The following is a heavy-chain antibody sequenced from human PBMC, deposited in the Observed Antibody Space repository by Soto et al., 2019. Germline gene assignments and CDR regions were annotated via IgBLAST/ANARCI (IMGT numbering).Heavy chain of an antibody. V-gene: IGHV1-18*01. J-gene: IGHJ4*02. Sequence: QVKLVQSGAEVKKPGASVKVSCKASGYTFTSYGISWVRQATGLGLECRVWINAYNGNTNYAEKLQGRGTRTTDTSTSTAYSERRSLKTDDTTVYYCVTDWFGVAYWGQGTTLILSS. CDR1: GYTFTSYG. CDR2: INAYNGNT. D-gene: IGHD3-16*01. CDR3: VTDWFGVAY.